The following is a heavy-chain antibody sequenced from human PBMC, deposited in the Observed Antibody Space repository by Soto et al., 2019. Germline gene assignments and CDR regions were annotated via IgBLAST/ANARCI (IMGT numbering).Heavy chain of an antibody. V-gene: IGHV4-59*01. CDR3: ARSSGYATPLDQ. Sequence: TLSLTCPVSGGSMNTFYWSWVRQSPGKGLEWIGYIYFRGTTHYHPSLQSRVSISIDTSQNQFSLKLNSMTTADTAVYYCARSSGYATPLDQWGQGTLVTVSS. J-gene: IGHJ4*02. CDR2: IYFRGTT. CDR1: GGSMNTFY. D-gene: IGHD3-22*01.